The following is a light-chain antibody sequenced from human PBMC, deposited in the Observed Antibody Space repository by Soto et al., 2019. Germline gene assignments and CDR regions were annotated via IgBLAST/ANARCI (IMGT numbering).Light chain of an antibody. J-gene: IGKJ3*01. CDR1: QSLLHSNGYNY. CDR2: LGS. CDR3: MQALQTPFT. Sequence: IVMTQSPLSLPVTPGEPASISCRSSQSLLHSNGYNYLDWYLQKPGQSPQLLIYLGSNRDSGVPDRFSGSRSGTDFTLKISRVEAEDVGVYYCMQALQTPFTFGPGTKVDIK. V-gene: IGKV2-28*01.